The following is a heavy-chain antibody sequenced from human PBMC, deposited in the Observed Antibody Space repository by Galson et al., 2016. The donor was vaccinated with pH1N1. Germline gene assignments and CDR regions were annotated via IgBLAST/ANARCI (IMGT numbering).Heavy chain of an antibody. Sequence: LRLSCAASGFTFNNYWMYWVRRAPGKGLEWLSFISIGATVLTYADSVKGRFTISRDDANKLLYLQMNNLRAEDTAVYYCASDRAWAFDNWGQGALVTVSS. CDR1: GFTFNNYW. CDR2: ISIGATVL. D-gene: IGHD3-10*01. CDR3: ASDRAWAFDN. V-gene: IGHV3-48*01. J-gene: IGHJ4*02.